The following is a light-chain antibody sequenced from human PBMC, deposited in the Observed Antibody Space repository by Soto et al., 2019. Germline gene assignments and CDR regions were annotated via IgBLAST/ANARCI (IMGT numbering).Light chain of an antibody. Sequence: EIVMTQSPGTLSVSPGERATISCRASQVIGSRYLAWYHQKSGQAPRLLIYGASSRATGIPDRFSGSGSGTDFTLTISRLEPEDFGVYYCQQYGSSLPHTFGQGTKLEIK. CDR1: QVIGSRY. V-gene: IGKV3-20*01. CDR2: GAS. J-gene: IGKJ2*01. CDR3: QQYGSSLPHT.